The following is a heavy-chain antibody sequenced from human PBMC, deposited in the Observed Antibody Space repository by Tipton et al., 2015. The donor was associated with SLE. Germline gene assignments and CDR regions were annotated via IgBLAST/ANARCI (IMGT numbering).Heavy chain of an antibody. Sequence: TLSLTCTVSGGSISSSSYYWGWIRQPPGKGLEWIGSIYYCGITYYNPSLKSRVIISVDTSKNQFSLKLSSVTAADTAVYYCARRAGGYHYFYGMDVWGQGTTVTVSS. CDR3: ARRAGGYHYFYGMDV. V-gene: IGHV4-39*07. CDR1: GGSISSSSYY. D-gene: IGHD5-12*01. J-gene: IGHJ6*02. CDR2: IYYCGIT.